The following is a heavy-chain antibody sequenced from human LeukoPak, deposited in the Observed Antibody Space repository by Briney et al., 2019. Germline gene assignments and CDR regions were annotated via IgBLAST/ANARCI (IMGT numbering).Heavy chain of an antibody. J-gene: IGHJ4*02. CDR3: ARDETYGGNSGY. Sequence: GGSLRLSCAASGFTFSSYAMNWVRQAPGKGLEWVSSISSSSSYIYYADSVKGRFTISRDNAKNSLYLQMNSLRAEDTALYYCARDETYGGNSGYWGQGTLVTVSS. D-gene: IGHD4-23*01. CDR2: ISSSSSYI. V-gene: IGHV3-21*01. CDR1: GFTFSSYA.